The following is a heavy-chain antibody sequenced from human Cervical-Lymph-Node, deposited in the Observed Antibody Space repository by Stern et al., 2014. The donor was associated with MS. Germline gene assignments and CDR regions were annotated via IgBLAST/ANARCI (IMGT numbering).Heavy chain of an antibody. V-gene: IGHV4-31*03. CDR2: IYYSGST. J-gene: IGHJ5*02. CDR1: GGSISSGGYY. D-gene: IGHD6-19*01. CDR3: ARDTSSGYSSGWGGWFDP. Sequence: LQLQESGPGLVKPSQTLSLTCTVSGGSISSGGYYWSWIRQHPGKGLEWIGYIYYSGSTYSNPSLKSRVTISVDTSKNQFSLKLSSVTAADTAVYYCARDTSSGYSSGWGGWFDPWGQGTLVTVSS.